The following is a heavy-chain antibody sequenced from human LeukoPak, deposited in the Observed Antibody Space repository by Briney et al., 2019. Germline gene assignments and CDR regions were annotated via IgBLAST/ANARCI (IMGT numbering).Heavy chain of an antibody. J-gene: IGHJ4*02. CDR2: ISGSGGTT. CDR1: GFSFSSYA. Sequence: AGGSLRLSCAASGFSFSSYAMTWVRQALGKGLEWVSAISGSGGTTYYADSVKGRFTISRDNSKNMLYLQMDSLRDEDTAVYYCASLLYYDFLTGIDYWGQGTLVTVSS. V-gene: IGHV3-23*01. D-gene: IGHD3-9*01. CDR3: ASLLYYDFLTGIDY.